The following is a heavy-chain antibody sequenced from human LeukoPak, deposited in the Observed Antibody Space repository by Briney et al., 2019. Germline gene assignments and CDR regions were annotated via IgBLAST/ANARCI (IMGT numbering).Heavy chain of an antibody. J-gene: IGHJ4*02. D-gene: IGHD5-18*01. V-gene: IGHV4-30-2*01. CDR2: IYHSGST. CDR1: GGSISNGGYS. CDR3: ARDTAMTGFDY. Sequence: SQTLSLTCAVSGGSISNGGYSWSWIRQPPGKGLEWIGYIYHSGSTYYNPSLKSRVTISVDRSKNQFSLKLSSVTAADTAVYYCARDTAMTGFDYWGQGTLVTVSS.